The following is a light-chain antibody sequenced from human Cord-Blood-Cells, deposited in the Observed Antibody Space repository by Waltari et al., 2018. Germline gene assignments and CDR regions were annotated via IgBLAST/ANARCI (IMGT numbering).Light chain of an antibody. CDR1: SSNIGSNT. CDR2: SNK. J-gene: IGLJ3*02. CDR3: AAWDDSLNGWV. Sequence: QSVLTQPPSASGTPGQRVAIPCSGSSSNIGSNTVNGYQQLPGTAPKLLIHSNKQRPSAVPDRFSGSKSGTSASLAISGLQSEDEADYYCAAWDDSLNGWVFGGGTKLTVL. V-gene: IGLV1-44*01.